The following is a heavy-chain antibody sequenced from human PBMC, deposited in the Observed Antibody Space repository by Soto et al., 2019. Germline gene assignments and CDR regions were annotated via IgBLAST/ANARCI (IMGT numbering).Heavy chain of an antibody. CDR3: ARDTYLSNYGMDV. CDR1: GGTSISGGYY. CDR2: IYYSGST. Sequence: PSETLSLTCTVSGGTSISGGYYWSWIRKHPGKGLEWIGYIYYSGSTYYNPSLKSRVTISVDTSKNQFSLKLSSVTAADTAVYYCARDTYLSNYGMDVWGQGTTVTVSS. V-gene: IGHV4-31*03. J-gene: IGHJ6*02.